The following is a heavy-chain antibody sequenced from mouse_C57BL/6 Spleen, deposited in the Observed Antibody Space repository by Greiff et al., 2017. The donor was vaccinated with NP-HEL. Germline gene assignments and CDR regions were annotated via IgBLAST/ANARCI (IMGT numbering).Heavy chain of an antibody. CDR2: IRSKSNNYAT. J-gene: IGHJ4*01. CDR1: GFSFNTYA. CDR3: VRGDGGMDD. V-gene: IGHV10-1*01. D-gene: IGHD3-3*01. Sequence: EVPLVESGGGLVQPKGSLKLSCAASGFSFNTYAMNLVRQAPGKGLEWVARIRSKSNNYATYYADSVKDRFTISRDDSESMLYLQMNNLKTEDTAMYYCVRGDGGMDDWGQGTSVTVSS.